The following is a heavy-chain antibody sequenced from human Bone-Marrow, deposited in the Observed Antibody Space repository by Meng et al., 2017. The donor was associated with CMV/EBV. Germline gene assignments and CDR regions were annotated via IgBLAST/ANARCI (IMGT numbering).Heavy chain of an antibody. D-gene: IGHD3-10*01. CDR3: ARDAVLLWFGESPLDY. CDR1: GFTFSSYW. Sequence: GESLKISCAASGFTFSSYWMSWVRQAPGKGPEWVANIKQDGSEKYYVDSVKGRFTISRDNAKNSLYLQMNSLRAEDTAVYYCARDAVLLWFGESPLDYWGQGTLVTVSS. V-gene: IGHV3-7*01. J-gene: IGHJ4*02. CDR2: IKQDGSEK.